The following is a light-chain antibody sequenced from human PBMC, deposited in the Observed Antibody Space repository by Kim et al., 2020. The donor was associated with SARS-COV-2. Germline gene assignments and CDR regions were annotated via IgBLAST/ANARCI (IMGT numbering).Light chain of an antibody. CDR2: GKD. J-gene: IGLJ2*01. CDR3: NSRDSNDYVV. Sequence: SSELTQDPAVSVALGQTVRITCQGDSLRSYYATWYQQKPGQAPKVVIYGKDNWPSGVPDRFSGSSSGNTAYLTITGTQAGDEADYYCNSRDSNDYVVFGG. V-gene: IGLV3-19*01. CDR1: SLRSYY.